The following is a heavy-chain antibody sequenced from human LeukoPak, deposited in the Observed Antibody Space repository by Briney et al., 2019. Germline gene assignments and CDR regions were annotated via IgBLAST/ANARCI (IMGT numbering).Heavy chain of an antibody. D-gene: IGHD6-13*01. CDR1: GYTFSKYG. J-gene: IGHJ5*02. CDR3: AKDRYSSSWSNNWFDP. V-gene: IGHV1-18*01. CDR2: ISGYNAYT. Sequence: ASVKVSCKASGYTFSKYGISRVRQAPGQGLEWMGWISGYNAYTHYAQKLQGRVTMTTDTSTSTAYMELRSLRSDDTAVYYCAKDRYSSSWSNNWFDPWGQGTLVTVSS.